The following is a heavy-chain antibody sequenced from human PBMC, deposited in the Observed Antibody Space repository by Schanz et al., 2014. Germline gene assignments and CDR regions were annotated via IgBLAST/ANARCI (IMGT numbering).Heavy chain of an antibody. CDR1: GFTFSNYA. V-gene: IGHV3-23*01. D-gene: IGHD2-21*02. J-gene: IGHJ6*03. Sequence: EVQLLESGGGLVQPGGSLRLSCAASGFTFSNYAMGWVRQTPGKGLEWVSTLSGSGAGTFYADSVKGRFTISRDNSKNTLFLQMNSLRAEDTAVYYCARPSDSSWYMDVWGKGTTVTVSS. CDR3: ARPSDSSWYMDV. CDR2: LSGSGAGT.